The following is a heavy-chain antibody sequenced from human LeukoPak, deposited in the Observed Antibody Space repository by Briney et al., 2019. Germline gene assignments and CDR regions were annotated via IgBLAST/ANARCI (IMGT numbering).Heavy chain of an antibody. CDR2: ISGSGAYT. Sequence: GGSLRLSCGASGFTFSSYAMSWVRQAPGKGLEWVSTISGSGAYTYYADSVKGRFTISRDNSKNTLYLQMNSLRAEDTAVYYCAKYFASGSYYKLPHWGQGTLVTVSS. V-gene: IGHV3-23*01. J-gene: IGHJ1*01. CDR1: GFTFSSYA. D-gene: IGHD3-10*01. CDR3: AKYFASGSYYKLPH.